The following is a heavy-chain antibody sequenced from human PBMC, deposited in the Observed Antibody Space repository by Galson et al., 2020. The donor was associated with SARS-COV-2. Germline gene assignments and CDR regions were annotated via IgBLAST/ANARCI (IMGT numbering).Heavy chain of an antibody. V-gene: IGHV4-59*01. D-gene: IGHD4-17*01. CDR2: IYYSGST. CDR3: ARDPTVTKHRIYYYGLDV. Sequence: ASETLSLTCTVSGGSTTGYYWSWIRQSPGKGLEWIGYIYYSGSTNYNPSLKSRVTISVDTSRNQFSLNLSSVTAADTAVYYCARDPTVTKHRIYYYGLDVWGQGTTVTVS. J-gene: IGHJ6*02. CDR1: GGSTTGYY.